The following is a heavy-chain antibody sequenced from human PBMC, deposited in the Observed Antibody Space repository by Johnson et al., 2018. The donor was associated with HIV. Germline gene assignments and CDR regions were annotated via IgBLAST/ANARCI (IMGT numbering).Heavy chain of an antibody. CDR2: VKSKTDGGTT. Sequence: QVVESGGVVVQPGGSLRLSCAASGFTFSDAWMNWVRQAPGKGLEWVGRVKSKTDGGTTDYAAPVKGRFTISRDGSKNTLYLQMNSLKTEDTAVYYCTTGLYWHDAFDIWGQGTMVTVSS. CDR1: GFTFSDAW. CDR3: TTGLYWHDAFDI. V-gene: IGHV3-15*01. J-gene: IGHJ3*02. D-gene: IGHD2-8*02.